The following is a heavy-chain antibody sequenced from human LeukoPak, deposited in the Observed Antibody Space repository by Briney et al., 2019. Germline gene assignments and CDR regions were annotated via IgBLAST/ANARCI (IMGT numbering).Heavy chain of an antibody. D-gene: IGHD6-13*01. V-gene: IGHV3-23*01. CDR1: RFTFSSYA. CDR2: ISASGGST. J-gene: IGHJ4*02. CDR3: AKGALAAAGSGFEY. Sequence: PGGSLRLFCAGSRFTFSSYAMSWVRQAPGKGLEWVSSISASGGSTYHADSVKGRFTISRDNSKNTVHLQMNSLRADDTALYYCAKGALAAAGSGFEYWGQGTLAAVFS.